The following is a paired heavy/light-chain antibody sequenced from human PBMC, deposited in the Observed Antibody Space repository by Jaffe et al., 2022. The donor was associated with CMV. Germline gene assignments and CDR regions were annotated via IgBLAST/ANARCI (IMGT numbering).Heavy chain of an antibody. D-gene: IGHD2-8*01. CDR3: ATGYCTNGVCYSNWFDP. V-gene: IGHV4-4*02. CDR1: GGSISSSNW. J-gene: IGHJ5*02. CDR2: IYHSGST. Sequence: QVQLQESGPGLVKPSGTLSLTCAVSGGSISSSNWWSWVRQPPGKGLEWIGEIYHSGSTNYNPSLKSRVTISVDKSKNQFSLKLSSVTAADTAVYYCATGYCTNGVCYSNWFDPWGQGTLVTVSS.
Light chain of an antibody. CDR1: QSVSSSY. V-gene: IGKV3-20*01. Sequence: EIVLTQSPGTLSLSPGERATLSCRASQSVSSSYLAWYQQKPGQAPRLLIYGASSRATGIPDRFSGSGSGTDFTLTISRLEPEDFAVYYCQQYGSSPPATFGQGTKLEIK. J-gene: IGKJ2*01. CDR2: GAS. CDR3: QQYGSSPPAT.